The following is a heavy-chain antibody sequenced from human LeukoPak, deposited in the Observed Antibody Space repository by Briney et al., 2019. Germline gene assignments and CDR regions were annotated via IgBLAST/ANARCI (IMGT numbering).Heavy chain of an antibody. CDR3: AREFYDFVYYYYGMDV. CDR1: GFTFSSYS. CDR2: ISSSSSYI. J-gene: IGHJ6*02. V-gene: IGHV3-21*01. D-gene: IGHD5/OR15-5a*01. Sequence: GSLRLSCAASGFTFSSYSMNWVRQAPGKGLEWVSSISSSSSYIYYADSVKGRFTISRDNAKNSLYLQINSLRAEDTAVYYCAREFYDFVYYYYGMDVWGQGTTVTVS.